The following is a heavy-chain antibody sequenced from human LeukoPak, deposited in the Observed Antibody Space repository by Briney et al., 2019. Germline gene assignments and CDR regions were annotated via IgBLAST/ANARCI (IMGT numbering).Heavy chain of an antibody. J-gene: IGHJ4*02. V-gene: IGHV4-39*01. CDR2: VYYSGST. CDR1: GGSISSTSHY. D-gene: IGHD6-13*01. CDR3: ARLGYSASWTDC. Sequence: SETLSLTCTVSGGSISSTSHYWGWIRQPPGKGLEWIGSVYYSGSTYYNPSLKSRVTISVDTSKNQFSLRLSSVTATDMAVYFCARLGYSASWTDCWGQGILVTVSS.